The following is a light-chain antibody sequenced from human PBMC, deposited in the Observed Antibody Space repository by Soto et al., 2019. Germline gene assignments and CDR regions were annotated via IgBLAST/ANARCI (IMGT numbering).Light chain of an antibody. CDR2: DAS. J-gene: IGKJ5*01. CDR1: QGLGSY. CDR3: QQSDNYPLT. Sequence: DGQLTQSPSFLSASVGDRVTITCRAIQGLGSYLAWYQQKPGKAPKLLIYDASTLRSGVPSRFSGSGSGTEFTLTISSLQADDFATYYCQQSDNYPLTFGQGTRMEIK. V-gene: IGKV1-9*01.